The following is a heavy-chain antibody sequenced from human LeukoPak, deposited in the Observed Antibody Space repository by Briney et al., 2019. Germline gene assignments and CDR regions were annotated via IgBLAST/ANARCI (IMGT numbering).Heavy chain of an antibody. CDR3: ASQAVAGYYLDY. D-gene: IGHD6-19*01. J-gene: IGHJ4*02. V-gene: IGHV4-4*02. CDR2: IYHSGST. Sequence: SETLSLTCAVSGGSISSSNWWSWVRQPPGKGLEWIGEIYHSGSTDYNPSLKSRVTISVDKSENQFPLKLSSVTAADTAVYYCASQAVAGYYLDYWGQGTLVTVSS. CDR1: GGSISSSNW.